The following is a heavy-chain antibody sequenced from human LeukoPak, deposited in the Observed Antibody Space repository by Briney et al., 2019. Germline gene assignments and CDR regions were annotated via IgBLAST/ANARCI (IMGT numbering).Heavy chain of an antibody. D-gene: IGHD3-10*01. CDR1: GFTFSNYA. J-gene: IGHJ4*02. CDR2: ISSGGGST. Sequence: QPGGSLRLSCVASGFTFSNYAMSWVRQAPGKGLEWVSLISSGGGSTYYADSVKGRFTISRDNSKNTLYLQMNSLRAEDTAKYYCAKTYYYGSGSYYPFDYWGQGTLVTVSS. V-gene: IGHV3-23*01. CDR3: AKTYYYGSGSYYPFDY.